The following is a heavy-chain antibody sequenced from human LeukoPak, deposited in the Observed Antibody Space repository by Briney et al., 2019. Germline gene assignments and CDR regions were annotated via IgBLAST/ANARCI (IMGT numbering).Heavy chain of an antibody. CDR3: AKSPWVSSWYEFDY. Sequence: GGSLRLSCAASGFTFSSYAMRWVRQAPGKGLEWVSAISGSGGSTYYADSVKGRFTLSRDNSKNTLYLQMNSLRAEDTAVYYCAKSPWVSSWYEFDYWGQGTLVTVSS. V-gene: IGHV3-23*01. D-gene: IGHD6-13*01. J-gene: IGHJ4*02. CDR1: GFTFSSYA. CDR2: ISGSGGST.